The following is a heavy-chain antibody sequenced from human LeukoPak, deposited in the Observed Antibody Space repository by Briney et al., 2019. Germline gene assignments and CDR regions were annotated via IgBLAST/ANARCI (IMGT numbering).Heavy chain of an antibody. V-gene: IGHV1-69*13. J-gene: IGHJ4*02. D-gene: IGHD6-19*01. CDR1: GGTFSSYA. CDR2: IIPIFGTA. CDR3: ASGGPKSSWYYFDY. Sequence: ASVKVSCKASGGTFSSYAISWVRQAPGQGLEWMGGIIPIFGTANYAQKFQGRVTITADESTSTAYMELSSLRSEDTAVYYCASGGPKSSWYYFDYWGQGTLVTVSS.